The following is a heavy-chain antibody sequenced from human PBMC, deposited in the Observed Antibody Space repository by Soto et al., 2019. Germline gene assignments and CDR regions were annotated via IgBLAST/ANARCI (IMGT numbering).Heavy chain of an antibody. D-gene: IGHD3-10*01. CDR1: GGSISSGDYY. CDR3: ARDMIGSGSYLDY. CDR2: IYYSGSI. J-gene: IGHJ4*02. V-gene: IGHV4-30-4*01. Sequence: PSETLSLTCTVSGGSISSGDYYWSWIRQPPGKGLEWIGYIYYSGSIYYNPSLKSRVTISVDTSKNQFSLKLSSVTAADTAVYYCARDMIGSGSYLDYWGQGTLVTVSS.